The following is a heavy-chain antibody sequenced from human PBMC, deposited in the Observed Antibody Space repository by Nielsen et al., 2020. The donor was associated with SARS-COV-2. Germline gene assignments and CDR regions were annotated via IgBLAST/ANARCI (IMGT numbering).Heavy chain of an antibody. J-gene: IGHJ3*02. CDR1: GGSMNFFY. Sequence: SETLSLTCSISGGSMNFFYWSWIRQAPGKGLEWIAYNYNSSKTMYNSSLKSRVTMSVDTSKNQLSLNLTSVTAADTAVYYCARTKRGIDFWSAKDAFDIWGQGTMVTVSS. D-gene: IGHD3-3*01. V-gene: IGHV4-59*01. CDR2: NYNSSKT. CDR3: ARTKRGIDFWSAKDAFDI.